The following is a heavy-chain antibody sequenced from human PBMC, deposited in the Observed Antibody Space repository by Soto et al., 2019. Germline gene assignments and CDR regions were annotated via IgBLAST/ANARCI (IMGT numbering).Heavy chain of an antibody. D-gene: IGHD3-3*01. CDR3: AVNLDDFWSGYFPGSYFDY. CDR2: IYPGDSDT. Sequence: PGESLKISCKGSGYSFTSYWIGWVRQMPGKGLERMGIIYPGDSDTRYSPSFQGQVTISADKSISTAYLQWSSLKASDTAMYYCAVNLDDFWSGYFPGSYFDYWGQGTLVTVSS. CDR1: GYSFTSYW. V-gene: IGHV5-51*01. J-gene: IGHJ4*02.